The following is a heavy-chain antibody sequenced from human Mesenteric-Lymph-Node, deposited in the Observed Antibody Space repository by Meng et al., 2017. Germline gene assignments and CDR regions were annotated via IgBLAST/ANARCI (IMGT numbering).Heavy chain of an antibody. V-gene: IGHV3-66*01. CDR2: IYTGGST. J-gene: IGHJ4*02. CDR1: GFTVSTKY. D-gene: IGHD4-11*01. CDR3: SRGGEDYSAGDY. Sequence: EVQLVESGGGLVQPGGSLRLSCAASGFTVSTKYMSWVRQAPGKGLERVSVIYTGGSTYYADSVRGRFTISRDNSKNTLYLQMNSLRAEDTAVYYCSRGGEDYSAGDYWGQGTLVTVSS.